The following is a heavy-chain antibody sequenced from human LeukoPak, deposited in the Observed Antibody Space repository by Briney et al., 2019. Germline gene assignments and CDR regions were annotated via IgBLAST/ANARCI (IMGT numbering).Heavy chain of an antibody. V-gene: IGHV1-2*02. J-gene: IGHJ4*02. CDR2: INPNRGGT. D-gene: IGHD2-15*01. CDR1: GYSFSDFY. Sequence: GASVKVSCKASGYSFSDFYMHWVRQAPGQGLEWMGWINPNRGGTDYAQKFQGRVTMTRDTSISTAYMALSSLRSDDTAVYYCARVRSVVGGTIGYWGQGTLVTVSS. CDR3: ARVRSVVGGTIGY.